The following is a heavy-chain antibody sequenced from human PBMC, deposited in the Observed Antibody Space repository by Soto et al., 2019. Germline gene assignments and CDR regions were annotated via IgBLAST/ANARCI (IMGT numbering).Heavy chain of an antibody. CDR1: GYSFTSYW. CDR2: IDPSDSYT. V-gene: IGHV5-10-1*01. D-gene: IGHD3-3*01. Sequence: PGESLKISCKGSGYSFTSYWISWVRQMPGKGLEWMGRIDPSDSYTNYSPSFQGHVTISADKSISTAYLQWSSLKASDTAMYYCAILGLECLSSLDMDVWGQGTTVTVSS. J-gene: IGHJ6*02. CDR3: AILGLECLSSLDMDV.